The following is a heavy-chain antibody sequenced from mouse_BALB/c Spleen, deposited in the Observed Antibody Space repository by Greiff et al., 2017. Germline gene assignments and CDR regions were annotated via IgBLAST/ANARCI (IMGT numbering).Heavy chain of an antibody. CDR1: GFTFSSFG. V-gene: IGHV5-17*02. CDR3: ARSKYGNYVFAY. Sequence: EVQGVESGGGLVQPGGSRKLSCAASGFTFSSFGMHWVRQAPEKGLEWVAYISSGSSTIYYADTVKGRFTISRDNPKNTLFLQMTSLRSEDTAMYYCARSKYGNYVFAYWGQGTLVTVSA. CDR2: ISSGSSTI. D-gene: IGHD2-10*02. J-gene: IGHJ3*01.